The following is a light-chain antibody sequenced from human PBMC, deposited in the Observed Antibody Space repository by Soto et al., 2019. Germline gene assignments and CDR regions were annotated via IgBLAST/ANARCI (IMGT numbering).Light chain of an antibody. CDR1: QGISTF. J-gene: IGKJ4*01. Sequence: DLQLTQSPPFLSASVGDRVTITCRASQGISTFLAWFQQKPGKAPKLLIYGASTLQSGVPSRFSGSGSGTEFTLTISSLQPEDFATYYCQQLNSYPQTFGGGSKVEIK. V-gene: IGKV1-9*01. CDR3: QQLNSYPQT. CDR2: GAS.